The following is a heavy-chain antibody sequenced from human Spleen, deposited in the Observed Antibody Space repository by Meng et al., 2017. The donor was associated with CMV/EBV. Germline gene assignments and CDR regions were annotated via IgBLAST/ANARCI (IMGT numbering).Heavy chain of an antibody. CDR3: ARDRRYSSSWYDYYYGMDV. J-gene: IGHJ6*02. Sequence: ESLKISCTVSGGSITSYYWSWIRQPPGKGLDWIGYFSYSGNTNYNPSLKSRVTISVHTSKNQFSLKLSSVTAADTAVYYCARDRRYSSSWYDYYYGMDVWGQGTTVTVSS. CDR2: FSYSGNT. V-gene: IGHV4-59*01. D-gene: IGHD6-13*01. CDR1: GGSITSYY.